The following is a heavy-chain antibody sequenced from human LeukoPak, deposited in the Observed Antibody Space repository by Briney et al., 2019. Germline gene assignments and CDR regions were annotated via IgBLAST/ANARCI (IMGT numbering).Heavy chain of an antibody. V-gene: IGHV4-59*11. CDR2: IYYSGST. Sequence: SETLSLTCTVSGSSISSRYWSWIRQPPGKGLGWIGYIYYSGSTNYNPSLKSRVTISVDTSKNQFSLKLSSVTAADTAVYYCARAPYGGNLDYWGQGTLVTVSS. D-gene: IGHD4-23*01. J-gene: IGHJ4*02. CDR1: GSSISSRY. CDR3: ARAPYGGNLDY.